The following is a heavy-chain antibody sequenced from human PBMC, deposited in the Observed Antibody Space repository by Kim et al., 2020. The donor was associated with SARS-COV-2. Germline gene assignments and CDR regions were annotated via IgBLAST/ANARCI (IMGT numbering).Heavy chain of an antibody. J-gene: IGHJ4*02. Sequence: GGSLRLSCAASGFTFNNYAMHWVRQAPGRGLEWVSGISGGAGSRSHSDSVKGRFSISRDNSNNTLYLEMNSLTAADTAVYFCAKDMTDPGWFGDYHCSLDFWGLGTLVTASS. V-gene: IGHV3-23*01. CDR1: GFTFNNYA. CDR2: ISGGAGSR. CDR3: AKDMTDPGWFGDYHCSLDF. D-gene: IGHD3-10*01.